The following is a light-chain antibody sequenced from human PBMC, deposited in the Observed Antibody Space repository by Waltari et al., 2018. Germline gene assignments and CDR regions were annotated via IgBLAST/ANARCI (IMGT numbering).Light chain of an antibody. V-gene: IGKV1-39*01. CDR1: QTISRY. CDR3: QQTYSTPYT. Sequence: DIQMTQSPSSLSASVGDRVPLPCRASQTISRYLSWYQQEPGKAPKLLIYATSTLQSGVPSRFSGSGSGTDFTLTIRSLQPADFVAYYCQQTYSTPYTFGQGTNLEIK. J-gene: IGKJ2*01. CDR2: ATS.